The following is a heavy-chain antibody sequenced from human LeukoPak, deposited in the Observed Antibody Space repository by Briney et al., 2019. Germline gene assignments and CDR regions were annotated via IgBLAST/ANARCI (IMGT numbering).Heavy chain of an antibody. CDR2: IYHSGST. V-gene: IGHV4-38-2*01. Sequence: SETLSLTCAVSGYSITSGYYWAWIRQPLGKGLEWIGNIYHSGSTYYNASLKSRVTISVDTSKNQFSLKLSSVTAADTAVYYCARRYSNYFFDYWGQGTLVTVSS. CDR3: ARRYSNYFFDY. D-gene: IGHD4-11*01. CDR1: GYSITSGYY. J-gene: IGHJ4*02.